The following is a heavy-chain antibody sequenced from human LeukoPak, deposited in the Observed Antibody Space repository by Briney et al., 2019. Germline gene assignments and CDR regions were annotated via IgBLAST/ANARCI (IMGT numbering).Heavy chain of an antibody. V-gene: IGHV1-69*04. CDR2: IVPILGVT. CDR3: ARDLVGSTTGWFDP. J-gene: IGHJ5*02. Sequence: ASEKVSCKASGGTFSRHALSWVRQAPGQGLEWMGRIVPILGVTNFAQKFQGRVAITADTTTSTAYMELSSLRSEDTAVYYCARDLVGSTTGWFDPWGQGTLVTVSS. D-gene: IGHD1-26*01. CDR1: GGTFSRHA.